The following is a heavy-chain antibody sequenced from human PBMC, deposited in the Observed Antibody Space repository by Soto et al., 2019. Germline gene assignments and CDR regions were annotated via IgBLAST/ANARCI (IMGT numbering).Heavy chain of an antibody. Sequence: QVQLQQWGAGLLKPSETLSLTCAVYGGSFSGYYWSWIRQPPGKGLEWIGEINDSGSSNYNPSLKRRVPVSVDTSKTQFSLKLSSVTPADTAVYYCARTVRELSLYYFDYWGQGTLVTVSS. J-gene: IGHJ4*02. CDR2: INDSGSS. V-gene: IGHV4-34*01. CDR1: GGSFSGYY. CDR3: ARTVRELSLYYFDY. D-gene: IGHD3-10*01.